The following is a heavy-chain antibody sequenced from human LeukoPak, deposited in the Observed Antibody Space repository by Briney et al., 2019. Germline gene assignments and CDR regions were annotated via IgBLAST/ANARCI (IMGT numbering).Heavy chain of an antibody. CDR2: IRSKADSYAT. D-gene: IGHD6-13*01. J-gene: IGHJ6*02. V-gene: IGHV3-73*01. CDR3: TRPQAIGSIAAAVWGMDV. Sequence: PGGSLRLSCAASGFTFSGSAMHWVRQASGKGLEWVGRIRSKADSYATAYAASVRGRFTISRDDSKNTAYLQMNSLTTEDTAVYYCTRPQAIGSIAAAVWGMDVWGQGTTVTVSS. CDR1: GFTFSGSA.